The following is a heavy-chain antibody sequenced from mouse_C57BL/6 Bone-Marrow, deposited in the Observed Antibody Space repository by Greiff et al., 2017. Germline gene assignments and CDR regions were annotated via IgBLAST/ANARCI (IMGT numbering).Heavy chain of an antibody. CDR1: GFNIKDDY. J-gene: IGHJ1*03. V-gene: IGHV14-4*01. CDR2: IDPENGDT. D-gene: IGHD1-1*01. CDR3: TTPYYYGSSPYGYFDV. Sequence: VHVKQSGAELVRPGASVKLSCTASGFNIKDDYMHWVKQRPEQGLEWIGWIDPENGDTEYASKFQGKATITADTSSNTAYLQLSSLTSEDTAVYYCTTPYYYGSSPYGYFDVWGTGTTVTVSS.